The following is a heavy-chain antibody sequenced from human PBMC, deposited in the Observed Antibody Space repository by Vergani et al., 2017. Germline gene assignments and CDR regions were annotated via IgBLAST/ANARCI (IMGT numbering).Heavy chain of an antibody. CDR2: IYSGGST. Sequence: EVQLVESGGGLVQPGGSLRLSCAASGFTVSSNYMSWVRQAPGKGLEWVSVIYSGGSTYYADSVKGRFTISRHNSKNTLYLQMNSLRAEDTAVYYCASEMYYYDSSGYRQRDYWGQGTLVTVSS. CDR3: ASEMYYYDSSGYRQRDY. CDR1: GFTVSSNY. D-gene: IGHD3-22*01. V-gene: IGHV3-53*04. J-gene: IGHJ4*02.